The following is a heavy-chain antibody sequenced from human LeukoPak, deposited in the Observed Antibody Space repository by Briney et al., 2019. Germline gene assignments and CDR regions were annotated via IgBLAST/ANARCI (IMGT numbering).Heavy chain of an antibody. D-gene: IGHD6-13*01. Sequence: GGSQTLSCAASGFTFLRHGMTWFRQAPGKGLEWVSGISASGGATYYADSVKGRFTISRDNSKNTLYLQMNSLRAEDTAVYYCAREGVGIAAAGFDYWGQGTLVTVSS. CDR2: ISASGGAT. V-gene: IGHV3-23*01. CDR1: GFTFLRHG. CDR3: AREGVGIAAAGFDY. J-gene: IGHJ4*02.